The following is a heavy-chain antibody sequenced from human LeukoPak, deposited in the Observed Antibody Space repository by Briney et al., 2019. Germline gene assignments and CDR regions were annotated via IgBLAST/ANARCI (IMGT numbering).Heavy chain of an antibody. D-gene: IGHD5-18*01. J-gene: IGHJ4*02. V-gene: IGHV3-11*01. CDR2: ISSSGSTI. Sequence: GGSLRLSCAASGFTFSDYYMSWIRQAPGKGLEWVSYISSSGSTIYYADSVKGRFTISRDNAKNSLYLQMNSLRAEDTAVYYCATPVDTEEVLDYWGQGTLVTVSS. CDR1: GFTFSDYY. CDR3: ATPVDTEEVLDY.